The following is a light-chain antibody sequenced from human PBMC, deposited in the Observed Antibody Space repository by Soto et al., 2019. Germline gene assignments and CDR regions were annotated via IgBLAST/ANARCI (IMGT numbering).Light chain of an antibody. Sequence: EIVLTQSPGTLSLSPGERATLSCRASQSVSSSYLAWYQQKPGQAPRLLIYGASSRATGIPDRFSGSWSGKDFTLNIRRMEPEDFSVYFCQQYGRTPPFTFGGGTKVELK. CDR2: GAS. J-gene: IGKJ4*01. CDR1: QSVSSSY. CDR3: QQYGRTPPFT. V-gene: IGKV3-20*01.